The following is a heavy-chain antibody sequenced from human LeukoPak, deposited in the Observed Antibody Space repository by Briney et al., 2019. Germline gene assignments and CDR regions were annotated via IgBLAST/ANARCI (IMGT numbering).Heavy chain of an antibody. D-gene: IGHD1-26*01. V-gene: IGHV3-9*01. CDR1: GFTFDDYA. J-gene: IGHJ4*02. CDR3: ARSGEHGTFDY. CDR2: ISWNSGSI. Sequence: PGGSLRLSCAASGFTFDDYAMHWVRQAPGKGLEWVSGISWNSGSIGYADSVKGRFTISRDNSKNTLYLQMNSLRAEDTAVYYCARSGEHGTFDYWGQGTLVTVSS.